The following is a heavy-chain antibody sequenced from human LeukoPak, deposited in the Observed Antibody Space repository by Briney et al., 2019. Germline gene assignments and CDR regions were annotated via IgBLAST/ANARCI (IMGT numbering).Heavy chain of an antibody. CDR3: ARDFGRIAVAGGLDC. CDR1: GFTFSSYW. CDR2: INSDGSST. D-gene: IGHD6-19*01. V-gene: IGHV3-74*01. J-gene: IGHJ4*02. Sequence: GGSLRLSCAASGFTFSSYWMHWVRQAPGKGLVWVSRINSDGSSTSYADSVKGRFTISRDNAKNTLYLQMNSLRAEDTAVYYCARDFGRIAVAGGLDCWGQGTLVTVSS.